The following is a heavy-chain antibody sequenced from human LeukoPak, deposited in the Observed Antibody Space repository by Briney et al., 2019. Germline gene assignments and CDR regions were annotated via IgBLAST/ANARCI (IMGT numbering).Heavy chain of an antibody. CDR1: GFTFSSYS. D-gene: IGHD3-9*01. J-gene: IGHJ6*02. CDR2: ISSDSSPI. V-gene: IGHV3-48*01. Sequence: PGGSLRLSCAASGFTFSSYSMNWVRQAPGKGLEWVSYISSDSSPIYYADSVKGRFTISRDNSKNTLYLQMNSLRAEDTAVYYCAKPEPPPILQNVRVGYFAYYYYGMDVWGQGTTVTVSS. CDR3: AKPEPPPILQNVRVGYFAYYYYGMDV.